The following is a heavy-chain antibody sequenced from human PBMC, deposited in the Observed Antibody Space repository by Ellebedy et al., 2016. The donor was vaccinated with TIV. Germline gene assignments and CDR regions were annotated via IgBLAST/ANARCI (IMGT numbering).Heavy chain of an antibody. V-gene: IGHV4-59*01. CDR3: ARAGGGTLFDY. CDR1: GGSISSYY. J-gene: IGHJ4*02. CDR2: IYYSGST. D-gene: IGHD2-15*01. Sequence: SETLSLTCTVSGGSISSYYWSWIRQPPGKGLEWIGYIYYSGSTNCNPSLKSRVTISVDTSKNQFSLKLSSVTAADTAVYYCARAGGGTLFDYWGQGTLVTVSS.